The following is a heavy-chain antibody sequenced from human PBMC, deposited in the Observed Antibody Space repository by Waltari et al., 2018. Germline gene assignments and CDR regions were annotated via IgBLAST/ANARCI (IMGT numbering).Heavy chain of an antibody. V-gene: IGHV3-23*01. J-gene: IGHJ6*03. CDR2: ISGSDGTT. CDR3: AKGGYCTSGLCPGYYYMDV. Sequence: EVQLLESGGGLVERGGSLRLAWVASGFTFRKYALKWGRRAPGQGLEWVSSISGSDGTTYYADSVKGRFTISRANSKDTLYLEMNSLRAEDTAVYYCAKGGYCTSGLCPGYYYMDVWGKGTTVTVSS. D-gene: IGHD2-8*01. CDR1: GFTFRKYA.